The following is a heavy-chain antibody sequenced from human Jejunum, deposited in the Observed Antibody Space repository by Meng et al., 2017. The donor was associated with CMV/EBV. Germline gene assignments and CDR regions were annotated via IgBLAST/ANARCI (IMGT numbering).Heavy chain of an antibody. CDR2: IKEDGREK. V-gene: IGHV3-7*01. D-gene: IGHD4-11*01. Sequence: AAFGMTFSYVRTTGVRQATGKGMEWVANIKEDGREKYFVDSVNGRFTTSRDNAQNSLYLQMNSLRVADTAVYYCARKRNSNWFDSWGQGTLVTVSS. CDR3: ARKRNSNWFDS. CDR1: GMTFSYVR. J-gene: IGHJ5*01.